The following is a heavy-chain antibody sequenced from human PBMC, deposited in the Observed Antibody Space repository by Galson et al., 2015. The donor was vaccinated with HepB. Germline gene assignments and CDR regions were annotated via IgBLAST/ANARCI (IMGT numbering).Heavy chain of an antibody. V-gene: IGHV1-18*01. D-gene: IGHD4-23*01. J-gene: IGHJ5*02. CDR1: GYSFSTYS. CDR3: ARGSRGSVVGGNQNNWFDP. CDR2: IRPYNGDT. Sequence: SVKVSCKASGYSFSTYSITWVRQARGQGLEWMGWIRPYNGDTRYARKFQGRVTMTTDTFTSTVYMELRSLRSDDTAVYYCARGSRGSVVGGNQNNWFDPWCQGTLVTVSS.